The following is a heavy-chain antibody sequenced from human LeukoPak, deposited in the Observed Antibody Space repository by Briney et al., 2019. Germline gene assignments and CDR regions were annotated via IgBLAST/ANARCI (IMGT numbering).Heavy chain of an antibody. CDR2: INHSGST. Sequence: SETLSLTCAVYGGSFSGYYWSWIRQPPGKGLEWIGEINHSGSTNYNPSLKSRVTISVDTSKNQFSLKLSSVTAADTAVYYCAPYGYSSGWYGGYWGQGTLVTVSS. CDR3: APYGYSSGWYGGY. CDR1: GGSFSGYY. J-gene: IGHJ4*02. D-gene: IGHD6-19*01. V-gene: IGHV4-34*01.